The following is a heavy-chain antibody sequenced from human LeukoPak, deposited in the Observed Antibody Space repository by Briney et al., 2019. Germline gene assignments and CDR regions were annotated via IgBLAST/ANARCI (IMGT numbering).Heavy chain of an antibody. Sequence: PGGSLRLSCAASGFTFSTYWMTWVRQAPGKGLEWVGNIKPDGRETYFVDSVRGRFTISRDNAQNSLYLQKNSLRAEDTALYYCARDYYASGSHDYWGQGTLVTVSS. CDR2: IKPDGRET. D-gene: IGHD3-10*01. J-gene: IGHJ4*02. CDR3: ARDYYASGSHDY. V-gene: IGHV3-7*04. CDR1: GFTFSTYW.